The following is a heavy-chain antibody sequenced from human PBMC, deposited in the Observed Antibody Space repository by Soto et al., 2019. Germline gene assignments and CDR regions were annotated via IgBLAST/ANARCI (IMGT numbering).Heavy chain of an antibody. Sequence: GGSLRLSCAASGFTFSSYAMSWVRQAPGKGLEWVSAISGSGGSTYYADSVKGRFTISRDNSKNTLYLQMNSLRAEDTAVYYCAKDTSGGSYWNYFDYWGQGTLVTVSS. J-gene: IGHJ4*02. V-gene: IGHV3-23*01. CDR1: GFTFSSYA. CDR3: AKDTSGGSYWNYFDY. D-gene: IGHD1-26*01. CDR2: ISGSGGST.